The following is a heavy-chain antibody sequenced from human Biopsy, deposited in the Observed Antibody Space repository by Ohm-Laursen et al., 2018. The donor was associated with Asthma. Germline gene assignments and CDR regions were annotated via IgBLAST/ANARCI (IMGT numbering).Heavy chain of an antibody. J-gene: IGHJ4*02. D-gene: IGHD1-26*01. CDR1: GYPFIGYH. V-gene: IGHV1-2*06. CDR3: ARAGALIVGATMGY. CDR2: INPNSGAT. Sequence: SSVKVSCKASGYPFIGYHIHWMRQAPGQGLEWMGRINPNSGATNYAQKFQGRVTMTRDTSTSTVYMELSSLRSEDTAVYYCARAGALIVGATMGYWGQGTLVTVSS.